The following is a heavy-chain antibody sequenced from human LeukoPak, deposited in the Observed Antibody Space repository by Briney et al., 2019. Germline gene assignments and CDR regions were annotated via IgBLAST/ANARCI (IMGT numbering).Heavy chain of an antibody. CDR1: GGSISSDTYY. CDR3: ARQEWIAVAGSGYFDL. CDR2: IYTSGST. D-gene: IGHD6-13*01. J-gene: IGHJ2*01. V-gene: IGHV4-61*02. Sequence: SETLSLTCTMSGGSISSDTYYWSWVRQPAGKGLEWIGRIYTSGSTKYNPSLKSRVTISVDTSKNQFSLKLSSVTAADTAVYYCARQEWIAVAGSGYFDLWGRGTLVTVSS.